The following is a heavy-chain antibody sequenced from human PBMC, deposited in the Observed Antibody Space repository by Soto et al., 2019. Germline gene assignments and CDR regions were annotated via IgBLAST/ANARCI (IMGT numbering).Heavy chain of an antibody. Sequence: GGSLRLSCAASGFTFRSFATSWVRQAPGKGLEWVAVISSDGSNKYYADSVKGRFTISRDNSKNTLYLQMDSLRAEDTAVYYRARDLDTMGPFDYWGRGILVTVSS. D-gene: IGHD5-18*01. CDR2: ISSDGSNK. J-gene: IGHJ4*02. CDR1: GFTFRSFA. CDR3: ARDLDTMGPFDY. V-gene: IGHV3-30-3*01.